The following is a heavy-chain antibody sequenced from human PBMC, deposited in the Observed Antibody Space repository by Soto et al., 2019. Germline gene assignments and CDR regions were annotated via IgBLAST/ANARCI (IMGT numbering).Heavy chain of an antibody. CDR2: IDWDDDK. V-gene: IGHV2-70*01. CDR3: ARLLDYYGSGSHHPFDP. CDR1: GFSLSTSGMC. D-gene: IGHD3-10*01. Sequence: SGPTLVNPTQTLTLTCTFSGFSLSTSGMCVSWIRQPPGKALEWLALIDWDDDKYYSTSLKTRLTISKDTSKNQVVLTMTNMDPVDTATYYCARLLDYYGSGSHHPFDPWGHGTLVTVSS. J-gene: IGHJ5*02.